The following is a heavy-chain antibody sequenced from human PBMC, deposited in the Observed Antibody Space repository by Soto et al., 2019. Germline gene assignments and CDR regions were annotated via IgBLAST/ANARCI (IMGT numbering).Heavy chain of an antibody. Sequence: ASVKVSCKASGYTFTSYGISWVRQAPGQGLEWMGWISAYNGNTNYAQKLQGRVTMTTDTSTSTAYMELRSLGSDDTAVYYCARSGRSLDYYYGMDVWGQGTTVTVSS. CDR2: ISAYNGNT. J-gene: IGHJ6*02. CDR1: GYTFTSYG. CDR3: ARSGRSLDYYYGMDV. V-gene: IGHV1-18*01. D-gene: IGHD6-6*01.